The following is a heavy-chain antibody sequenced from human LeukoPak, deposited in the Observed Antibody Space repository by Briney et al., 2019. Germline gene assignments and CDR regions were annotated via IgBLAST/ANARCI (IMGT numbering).Heavy chain of an antibody. CDR1: GYTFTCYY. V-gene: IGHV1-2*02. J-gene: IGHJ4*02. D-gene: IGHD3-22*01. Sequence: ASVKVSCKASGYTFTCYYMHWVRQAPGQGLEWMGWINPNSGGTNYAQKFQGRVTMTRDTSISTAYMELSRLRSDDTAVYYCAREVYYYDPFDYWGQGTLVTVSS. CDR3: AREVYYYDPFDY. CDR2: INPNSGGT.